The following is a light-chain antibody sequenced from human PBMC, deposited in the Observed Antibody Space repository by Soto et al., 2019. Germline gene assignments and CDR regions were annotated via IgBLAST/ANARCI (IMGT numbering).Light chain of an antibody. Sequence: QSVLTQPPSASGTPGQRVTISCSGSSSNIGSNYVYWYQQLPGTAPELLIYRNNQRPSWVPVRFSGSKSGTSASLAISGLRSEDEADYDCAGRDDTLSGLVVFGGGTKLTVL. J-gene: IGLJ2*01. V-gene: IGLV1-47*01. CDR3: AGRDDTLSGLVV. CDR2: RNN. CDR1: SSNIGSNY.